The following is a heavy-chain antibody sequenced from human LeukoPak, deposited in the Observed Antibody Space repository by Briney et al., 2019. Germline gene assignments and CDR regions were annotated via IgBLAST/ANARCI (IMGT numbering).Heavy chain of an antibody. D-gene: IGHD3-16*01. CDR3: ARHLGEYDIRYYYYYYMDV. CDR2: IHNSVNI. Sequence: SETLSLTCTVSGDSISNYYWSWIRLAPGKGLEWIGNIHNSVNINYNPALKSRVTILIDTSKNQFSLRLSSMTAADTAVYYCARHLGEYDIRYYYYYYMDVWGKGTTVTISS. CDR1: GDSISNYY. J-gene: IGHJ6*03. V-gene: IGHV4-59*01.